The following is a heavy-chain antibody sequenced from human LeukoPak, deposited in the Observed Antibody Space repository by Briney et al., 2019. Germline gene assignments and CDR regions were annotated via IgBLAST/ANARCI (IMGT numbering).Heavy chain of an antibody. CDR3: ARLLSGN. D-gene: IGHD2-15*01. V-gene: IGHV3-53*05. Sequence: GGSLRLSCAASGFTVSSNYMSWVRQAPGKGLEWVSGFGGSGGGTYYADSVKGRFTISRDNSKNTLYLQMNSLRAEDTAVYYCARLLSGNWGQGTLVTVSS. CDR1: GFTVSSNY. CDR2: FGGSGGGT. J-gene: IGHJ4*02.